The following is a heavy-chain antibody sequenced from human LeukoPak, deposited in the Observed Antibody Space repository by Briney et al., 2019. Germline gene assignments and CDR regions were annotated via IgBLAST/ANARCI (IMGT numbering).Heavy chain of an antibody. J-gene: IGHJ4*02. CDR3: AKAADFWSVNSGYFDY. D-gene: IGHD3-3*01. CDR2: ISGGGGST. V-gene: IGHV3-23*01. Sequence: GGSLRLSCAASGFTFSSYAMSWVRQAPGKGLKWASAISGGGGSTYYADSVKGRFTLSRDNSKNTLYLQMNSLRAEDTAVYYCAKAADFWSVNSGYFDYWGQRTLVTVSS. CDR1: GFTFSSYA.